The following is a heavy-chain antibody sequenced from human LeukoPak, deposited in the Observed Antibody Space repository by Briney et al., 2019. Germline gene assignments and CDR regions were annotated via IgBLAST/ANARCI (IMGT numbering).Heavy chain of an antibody. CDR1: GFTFSNAW. J-gene: IGHJ5*02. CDR3: TTAYLRYWAGGDNWFDP. V-gene: IGHV3-15*01. Sequence: GGSLRLSCAASGFTFSNAWMSWVRQAPGKGLEWVGRIKSKTDGGTTDYAAPVKGRFTISRDDSKNTLYLQMNSLETEDTAVYYCTTAYLRYWAGGDNWFDPWGQGTLVTVSS. CDR2: IKSKTDGGTT. D-gene: IGHD3-9*01.